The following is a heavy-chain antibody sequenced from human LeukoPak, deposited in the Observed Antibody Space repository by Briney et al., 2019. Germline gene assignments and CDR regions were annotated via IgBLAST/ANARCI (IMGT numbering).Heavy chain of an antibody. D-gene: IGHD2-21*01. CDR3: VRIPF. CDR1: GFTFSSYY. Sequence: GGSLRLSCAASGFTFSSYYMPWVRQVPGKGLVWVSRINSDGTATTYADSVKGRFTISRDNAKNTVYLQMNSLRAEDTAVYYCVRIPFWGQGTLVTVSS. J-gene: IGHJ4*02. CDR2: INSDGTAT. V-gene: IGHV3-74*01.